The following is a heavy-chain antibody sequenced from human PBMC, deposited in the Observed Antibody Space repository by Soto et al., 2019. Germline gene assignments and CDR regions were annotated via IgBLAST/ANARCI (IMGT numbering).Heavy chain of an antibody. CDR2: IGSLRGHI. CDR1: GFTFSSYA. V-gene: IGHV3-21*01. CDR3: GRAKGGRQLYCFDY. Sequence: EVRLVESGGGLVKPGESLRLSCAASGFTFSSYAMIWVRQAPGRGLEWVSSIGSLRGHIDYADSVRGRFTISRDNAKNSLFLQMDGLTAADTAVYYCGRAKGGRQLYCFDYGGQGTLVTVSS. D-gene: IGHD1-1*01. J-gene: IGHJ4*02.